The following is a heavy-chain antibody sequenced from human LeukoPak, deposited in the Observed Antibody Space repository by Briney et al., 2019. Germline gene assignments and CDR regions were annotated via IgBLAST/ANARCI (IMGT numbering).Heavy chain of an antibody. CDR1: GFTFSTYA. D-gene: IGHD1-7*01. J-gene: IGHJ4*02. Sequence: PGGSLRLSCGASGFTFSTYAMSWVRQAPGKGLEWVSSIGGSGDSIYYADSVKGRFTISRDNAKNSLDLQMNSLRAEDTAAYYCARDRNWNYDYWGQGTLVTVSS. CDR3: ARDRNWNYDY. V-gene: IGHV3-21*01. CDR2: IGGSGDSI.